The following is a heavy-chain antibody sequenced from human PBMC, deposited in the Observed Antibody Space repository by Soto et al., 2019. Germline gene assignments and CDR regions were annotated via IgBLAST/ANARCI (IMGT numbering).Heavy chain of an antibody. Sequence: GGSLRLPCAASGFTLSHAWKNWVRQAPWKGMEWVGRIKSKTDGGTTDYAAPVKGRFTISRDDSKNTLYLQMNSLKTEDTAVYYCTTEVRRSRITIFGVVRITSHWGQGTTVTVSS. V-gene: IGHV3-15*07. CDR1: GFTLSHAW. J-gene: IGHJ6*02. CDR3: TTEVRRSRITIFGVVRITSH. D-gene: IGHD3-3*01. CDR2: IKSKTDGGTT.